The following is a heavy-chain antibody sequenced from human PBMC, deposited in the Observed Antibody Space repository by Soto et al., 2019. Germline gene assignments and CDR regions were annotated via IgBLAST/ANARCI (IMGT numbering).Heavy chain of an antibody. D-gene: IGHD1-1*01. CDR1: GYTFTGYY. Sequence: GASVKVSCKASGYTFTGYYMHWVRQAPGQGLEWMGWINPNSGGTNYAQKFQGWVTMTRDTSISTAYMELSRLRSDDTAAYYCARSRRPTVRDPWTGSNVWWFDPWGQGTLVTVSS. J-gene: IGHJ5*02. CDR3: ARSRRPTVRDPWTGSNVWWFDP. CDR2: INPNSGGT. V-gene: IGHV1-2*04.